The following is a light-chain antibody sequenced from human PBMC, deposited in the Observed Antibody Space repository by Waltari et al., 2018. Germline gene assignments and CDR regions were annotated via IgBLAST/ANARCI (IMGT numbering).Light chain of an antibody. CDR2: GSS. CDR1: QSVGRS. CDR3: QHYVSLPVT. Sequence: EILLTQSPGTLSLSPGERATLSCRAGQSVGRSLAWYQQKPGQPPRLLIYGSSNRATGTPDRCSGGGSGTVFSLTSSRLEPEDVAVYYCQHYVSLPVTFGQGTKVEIK. J-gene: IGKJ1*01. V-gene: IGKV3-20*01.